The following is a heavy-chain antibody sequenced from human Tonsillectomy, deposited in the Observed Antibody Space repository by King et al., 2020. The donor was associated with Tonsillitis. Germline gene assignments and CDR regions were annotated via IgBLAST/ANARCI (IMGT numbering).Heavy chain of an antibody. CDR2: IFYIGSSGST. CDR1: GVSVSGYY. D-gene: IGHD1-26*01. J-gene: IGHJ4*02. CDR3: GGGRWDFPY. V-gene: IGHV4-59*02. Sequence: VQLQESGPGLVKPSETLSLTCTVSGVSVSGYYWSWIRQPPGKGLEWMGYIFYIGSSGSTNSNPSLKSRVTISVDTSKNQVSLRVTSVTDADTAVYFCGGGRWDFPYWGQGILVTVSS.